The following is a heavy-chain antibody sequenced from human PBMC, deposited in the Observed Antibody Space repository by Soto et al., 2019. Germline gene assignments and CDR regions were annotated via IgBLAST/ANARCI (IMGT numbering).Heavy chain of an antibody. D-gene: IGHD6-13*01. V-gene: IGHV3-21*01. CDR1: GFTFSTHN. CDR2: ITSSSYI. J-gene: IGHJ5*02. Sequence: PGGSLRLSCAASGFTFSTHNMNWVRQAPGKGLEWVSSITSSSYIYYADSVEGRFTISRDNAKNSVYLQMNSLRAEDTAVYYCSRDSGSTWDYNWFDPWGQGTLVTVSS. CDR3: SRDSGSTWDYNWFDP.